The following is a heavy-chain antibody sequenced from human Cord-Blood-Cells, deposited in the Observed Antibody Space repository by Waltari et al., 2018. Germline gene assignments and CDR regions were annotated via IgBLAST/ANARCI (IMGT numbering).Heavy chain of an antibody. CDR2: MNPNSRNT. V-gene: IGHV1-8*01. CDR3: AKGPTPYDYSSYDAFDI. CDR1: GYTFTSYD. J-gene: IGHJ3*02. D-gene: IGHD4-4*01. Sequence: QVQLVQSGAEVKKPGASVKVSCKASGYTFTSYDINWVRQATGQGLEWMGWMNPNSRNTVYAQKFQGTVTMTRNTSISTAYMELSSLRSEDTAVYYCAKGPTPYDYSSYDAFDIWGQGTMVTVSS.